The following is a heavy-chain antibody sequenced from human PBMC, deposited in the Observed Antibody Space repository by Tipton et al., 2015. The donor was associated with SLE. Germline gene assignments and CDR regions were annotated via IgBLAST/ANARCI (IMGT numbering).Heavy chain of an antibody. CDR3: ARGVGQWSFDY. D-gene: IGHD6-19*01. CDR1: GFTVSTNY. CDR2: MSYDATEK. V-gene: IGHV3-30*03. Sequence: SLRLSCEAAGFTVSTNYMNWVRQTPGKGLQWVALMSYDATEKYYADSVKGLFTISRDNSKHTLYLQMHSLRSEDTAVYYCARGVGQWSFDYWGQGTPVTVSS. J-gene: IGHJ4*02.